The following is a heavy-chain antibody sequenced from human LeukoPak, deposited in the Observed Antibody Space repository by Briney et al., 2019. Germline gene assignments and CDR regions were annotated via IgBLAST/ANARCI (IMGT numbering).Heavy chain of an antibody. V-gene: IGHV1-69*06. CDR3: AREKGEDSIWSPNWFDP. J-gene: IGHJ5*02. Sequence: GASVKVSCKASGGTFSSYAISWVRQAPGQGLEWMGGIIPIFGTANYAQKFRGRVTIIADKFASTVYMELSSLRSEDTAVYYCAREKGEDSIWSPNWFDPWGQGTLVTVSS. D-gene: IGHD6-13*01. CDR1: GGTFSSYA. CDR2: IIPIFGTA.